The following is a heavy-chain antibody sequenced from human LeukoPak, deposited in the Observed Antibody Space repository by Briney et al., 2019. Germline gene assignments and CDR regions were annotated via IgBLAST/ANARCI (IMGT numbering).Heavy chain of an antibody. CDR3: AKDPSWEPPCN. J-gene: IGHJ4*02. CDR1: VFTFSSYA. Sequence: QPGGSLRLSCAASVFTFSSYAMTWVRQAPGKGLEWVSAMSGSGRNTNYVDSVKGRFIISRDNSQNTLYLQMDSLRAEDTAVYYCAKDPSWEPPCNWGQGTLVTVSS. CDR2: MSGSGRNT. D-gene: IGHD1-26*01. V-gene: IGHV3-23*01.